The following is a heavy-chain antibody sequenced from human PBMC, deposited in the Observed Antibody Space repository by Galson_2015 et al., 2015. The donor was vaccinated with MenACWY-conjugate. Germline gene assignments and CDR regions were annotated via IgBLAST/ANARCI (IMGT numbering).Heavy chain of an antibody. CDR1: GFTFNNYW. CDR2: IKADGSFS. V-gene: IGHV3-74*01. Sequence: SLRLSCAASGFTFNNYWMHWVRQPPGKGLEWISSIKADGSFSNYADSVKGRFTIPTDNAKNMVYLQMDGLGDEDTAVYFCARDNNWPFDSSDHGTLVTVSS. CDR3: ARDNNWPFDS. D-gene: IGHD1-1*01. J-gene: IGHJ4*01.